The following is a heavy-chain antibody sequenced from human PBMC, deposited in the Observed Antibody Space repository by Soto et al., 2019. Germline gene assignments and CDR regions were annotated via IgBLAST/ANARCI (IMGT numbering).Heavy chain of an antibody. J-gene: IGHJ6*02. D-gene: IGHD3-3*01. CDR2: ISAYNGNT. CDR3: ARXRITIFGVVINYGEIMDV. V-gene: IGHV1-18*01. CDR1: GYTFTSYG. Sequence: ASVKVSCKASGYTFTSYGISWVRQAPGQGLEWMGWISAYNGNTNYAQKLQGRVTMTTDTSTSTAYMELRSLRSDDTAVYYCARXRITIFGVVINYGEIMDVWGQGTTVTVS.